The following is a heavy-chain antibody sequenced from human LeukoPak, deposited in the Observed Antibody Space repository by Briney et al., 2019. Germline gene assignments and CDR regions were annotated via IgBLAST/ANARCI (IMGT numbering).Heavy chain of an antibody. D-gene: IGHD6-19*01. Sequence: PGGSLRLSCAASGFTFSSYGMHWVRQAPGKGLEWVAVISYDGSNKYYADSVKGRFTLSRHNSKNTLYLQMNSLRAEDTAVYYCANGGSSGWYRWGQGTLVTVSS. J-gene: IGHJ4*02. CDR1: GFTFSSYG. CDR2: ISYDGSNK. V-gene: IGHV3-30*18. CDR3: ANGGSSGWYR.